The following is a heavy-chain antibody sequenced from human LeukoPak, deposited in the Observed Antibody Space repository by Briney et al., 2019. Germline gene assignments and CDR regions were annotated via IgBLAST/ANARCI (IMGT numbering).Heavy chain of an antibody. J-gene: IGHJ4*02. V-gene: IGHV1-18*01. CDR2: ISAYNGNT. CDR1: GYTFTSYG. Sequence: ASVKVSCKASGYTFTSYGISWVRQAPGQGLEWMGWISAYNGNTNYAQKLQGRVTMTTDTSTSTAYMELSRLRSDDTAVYYCARVVVVPAAKLSFDYWGQGTLVTVSS. CDR3: ARVVVVPAAKLSFDY. D-gene: IGHD2-2*01.